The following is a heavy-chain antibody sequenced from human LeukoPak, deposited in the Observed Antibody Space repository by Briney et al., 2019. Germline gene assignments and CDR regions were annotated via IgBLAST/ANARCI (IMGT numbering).Heavy chain of an antibody. Sequence: SETLSLTCTVSNGSISSRSYYWGWIRQPPGKGLEWIGNIYYSGSTNYNPSLKSRVTISVDTSKNQFSLKLSSVTAADTAIYYCARHEFDFGSAYKFYFDYWGQGTLVTVSS. D-gene: IGHD3-3*01. J-gene: IGHJ4*02. CDR2: IYYSGST. CDR1: NGSISSRSYY. V-gene: IGHV4-39*01. CDR3: ARHEFDFGSAYKFYFDY.